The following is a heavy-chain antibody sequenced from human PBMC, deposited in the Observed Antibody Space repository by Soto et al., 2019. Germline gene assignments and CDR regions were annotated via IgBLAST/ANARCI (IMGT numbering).Heavy chain of an antibody. V-gene: IGHV1-46*01. D-gene: IGHD6-13*01. CDR3: ARGAGIAAAGMDAFDI. CDR2: INPSGGST. CDR1: GYTFTSYY. Sequence: QVQLVQSGAEVKKPGASVKVSCKASGYTFTSYYMHWVRQAPGQGLEWMGIINPSGGSTSYAQKCQGRVTMTRDTSTSTVYMERSSLRSEDAAVYYCARGAGIAAAGMDAFDIWGQGTMVTVSS. J-gene: IGHJ3*02.